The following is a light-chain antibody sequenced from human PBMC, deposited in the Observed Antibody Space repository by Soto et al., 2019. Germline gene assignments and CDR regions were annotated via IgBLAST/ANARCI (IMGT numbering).Light chain of an antibody. CDR3: SLYTSSSIL. V-gene: IGLV2-18*01. Sequence: QSVRTQPASVSGSPGQSITISCTGTSSDFGNYNLVSWYQQPPGTAPKLMIYEVSNRPSGVPDRFSGSKSGNTASLTISGLQAEDEADYYCSLYTSSSILFGGGTQLTVL. CDR2: EVS. J-gene: IGLJ2*01. CDR1: SSDFGNYNL.